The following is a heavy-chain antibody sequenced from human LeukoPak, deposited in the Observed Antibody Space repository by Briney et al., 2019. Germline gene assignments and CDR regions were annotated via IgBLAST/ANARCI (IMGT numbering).Heavy chain of an antibody. J-gene: IGHJ5*02. CDR1: GYTFTSYA. Sequence: ASGKVSCKAAGYTFTSYAMHWVRQAPGQRLEWRGWINAGNGNTKYSQKFQGRVTITRDTSASTDYMELSSLRSEDTAVYYCARDRGLYTTVSNWFDPRGQGTLVTVSS. D-gene: IGHD4-17*01. CDR2: INAGNGNT. CDR3: ARDRGLYTTVSNWFDP. V-gene: IGHV1-3*01.